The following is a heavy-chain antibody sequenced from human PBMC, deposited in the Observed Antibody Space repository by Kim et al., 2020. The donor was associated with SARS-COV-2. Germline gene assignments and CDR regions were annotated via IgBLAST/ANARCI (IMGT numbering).Heavy chain of an antibody. CDR3: AREPSTYFDY. Sequence: YYEDSVKGRFTISRDDSKNTVYLQMNSLKTEDTAVYFCAREPSTYFDYWGQGTLVTVSS. V-gene: IGHV3-66*01. J-gene: IGHJ4*02.